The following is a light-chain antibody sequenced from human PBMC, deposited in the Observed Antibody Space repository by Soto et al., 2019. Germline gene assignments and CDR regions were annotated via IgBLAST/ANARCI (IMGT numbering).Light chain of an antibody. CDR3: QSYDSSLSGSV. V-gene: IGLV1-40*01. CDR2: GNS. Sequence: QSVLTQPPSVSGAPGQRVTISCTGSSSNIGAGYDVHWYQQLPGTAPKLLIYGNSNRPSGVPDRFSGSKSGTSASLAITGLQAADEADYYCQSYDSSLSGSVFGGGTNLTVL. CDR1: SSNIGAGYD. J-gene: IGLJ3*02.